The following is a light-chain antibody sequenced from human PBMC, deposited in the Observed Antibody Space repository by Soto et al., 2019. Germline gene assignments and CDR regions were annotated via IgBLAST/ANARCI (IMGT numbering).Light chain of an antibody. CDR2: AAS. Sequence: AVLLTQSPSSFSASTGDRATITCRASQDIHNYLAWYQQVPGKAPKLLLYAASIFQTGVPSRISGSGSGTDFTLTIDGLPSEDFATYFCQHYYNYPWTFGQGTTVE. J-gene: IGKJ1*01. CDR1: QDIHNY. CDR3: QHYYNYPWT. V-gene: IGKV1-8*01.